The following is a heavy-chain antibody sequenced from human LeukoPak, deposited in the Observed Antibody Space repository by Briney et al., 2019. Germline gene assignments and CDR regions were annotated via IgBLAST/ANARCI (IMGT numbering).Heavy chain of an antibody. D-gene: IGHD3-10*01. Sequence: ASVKVSCKASGGTFSTYAISWVRQAPGQGLEWMGGIIPIFGTVNYAQNFQGRVTITTDESTSTAYMELSSLRSEDTAVYYCARVDGSGSYYNWFDPWGQGTLVTVSS. CDR2: IIPIFGTV. CDR3: ARVDGSGSYYNWFDP. J-gene: IGHJ5*02. CDR1: GGTFSTYA. V-gene: IGHV1-69*05.